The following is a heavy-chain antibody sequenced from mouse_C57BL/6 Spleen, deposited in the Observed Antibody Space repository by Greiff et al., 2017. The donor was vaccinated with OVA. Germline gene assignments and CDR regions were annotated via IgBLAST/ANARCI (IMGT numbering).Heavy chain of an antibody. CDR1: GYSFTGYF. V-gene: IGHV1-20*01. Sequence: VQLQQSGPELVKPGDSVKISCKASGYSFTGYFMNWVMQSHGKSLEWIGRINPYNGDTFYNQKFKGKATLTVDKSSSAAHMELRSLTSEDSAVYYCARERLTGTWKCAMDYWGQGTSVTVSS. D-gene: IGHD4-1*01. CDR3: ARERLTGTWKCAMDY. J-gene: IGHJ4*01. CDR2: INPYNGDT.